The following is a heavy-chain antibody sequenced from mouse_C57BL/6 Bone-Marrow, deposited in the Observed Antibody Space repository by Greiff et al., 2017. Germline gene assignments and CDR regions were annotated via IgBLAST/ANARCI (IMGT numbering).Heavy chain of an antibody. CDR3: ARWGYCYYYAMDY. Sequence: LVESGAELARPGASVKLSCKASGYTFTSYGISWVKQRTGQGLEWIGEIYPRSGNTYYNEKFKGKATLTADKSSSTAYMELRSLTSEDTAVYFCARWGYCYYYAMDYWGQGTSVTVSS. V-gene: IGHV1-81*01. CDR2: IYPRSGNT. J-gene: IGHJ4*01. CDR1: GYTFTSYG. D-gene: IGHD2-3*01.